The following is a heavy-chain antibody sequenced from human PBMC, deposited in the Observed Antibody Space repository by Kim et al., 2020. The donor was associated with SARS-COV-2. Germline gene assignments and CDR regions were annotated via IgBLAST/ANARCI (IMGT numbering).Heavy chain of an antibody. CDR2: ISGSGGST. V-gene: IGHV3-23*01. CDR3: AASPGVYYYYYGMDV. Sequence: GGSLRLSCAASGFTFSSYAMSWVRQAPGKGVEWVSAISGSGGSTYYADSVKGRFTISRDNSKNTLYLQMNSLRAEDTAVYYCAASPGVYYYYYGMDVWGQGTTVTVSS. J-gene: IGHJ6*02. CDR1: GFTFSSYA.